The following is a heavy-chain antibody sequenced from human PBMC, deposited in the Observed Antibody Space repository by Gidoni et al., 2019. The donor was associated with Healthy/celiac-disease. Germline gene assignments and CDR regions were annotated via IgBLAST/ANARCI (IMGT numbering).Heavy chain of an antibody. Sequence: QLQLQESGPGLVKPSETLSLTCTVSGGSISSSSYYWGWIRQPPGKGLEWIGSIYYSGSTYYNPSLKSRVTISVDTSKNQFSLKLSSVTAADTAVYYCARDIFEQWLDGPLLWWFDPWGQGTLVTVSS. CDR1: GGSISSSSYY. J-gene: IGHJ5*02. CDR3: ARDIFEQWLDGPLLWWFDP. D-gene: IGHD6-19*01. V-gene: IGHV4-39*07. CDR2: IYYSGST.